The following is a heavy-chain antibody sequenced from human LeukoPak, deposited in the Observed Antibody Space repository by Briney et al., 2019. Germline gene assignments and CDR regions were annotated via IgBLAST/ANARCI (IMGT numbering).Heavy chain of an antibody. V-gene: IGHV1-18*01. CDR1: GYTFTSYG. CDR3: ARDRNRVAARPRGGWYFDL. D-gene: IGHD6-6*01. CDR2: ISAYNGNT. Sequence: ASVKVSCKASGYTFTSYGISWVRQAPGQGLEWMGWISAYNGNTNYAQKLQGRVTMTTDTSTSTAYMELSSLRSEDTAVYYCARDRNRVAARPRGGWYFDLWGRGTLVTVSS. J-gene: IGHJ2*01.